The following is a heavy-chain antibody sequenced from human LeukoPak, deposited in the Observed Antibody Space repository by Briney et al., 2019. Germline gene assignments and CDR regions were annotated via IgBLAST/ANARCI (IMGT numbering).Heavy chain of an antibody. CDR1: GGSISSSSYY. Sequence: PSEALSPTCTVSGGSISSSSYYWGWIRQPPGKGLEWIGSIYYSGSTYYNPSLKSRVTISVDTSKNQFSLKLSSVTAADTAVYYCARQFDIWGQGTMVTVSS. J-gene: IGHJ3*02. CDR3: ARQFDI. V-gene: IGHV4-39*01. CDR2: IYYSGST.